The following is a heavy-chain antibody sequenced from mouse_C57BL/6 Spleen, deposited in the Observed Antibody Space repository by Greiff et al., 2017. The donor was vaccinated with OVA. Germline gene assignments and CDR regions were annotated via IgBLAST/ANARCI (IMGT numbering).Heavy chain of an antibody. CDR3: AISTAQEVYFDY. CDR2: IDPSDSET. Sequence: VQLQQPGAELVRPGSSVKLSCKASGYTFTSYWMHWVKQRPIQGLEWIGNIDPSDSETHYNQKFKDKATLTVDKSSSTAYMQLSSLTSEDSAVYYCAISTAQEVYFDYRGQGTTLTVSS. CDR1: GYTFTSYW. J-gene: IGHJ2*01. V-gene: IGHV1-52*01. D-gene: IGHD3-2*02.